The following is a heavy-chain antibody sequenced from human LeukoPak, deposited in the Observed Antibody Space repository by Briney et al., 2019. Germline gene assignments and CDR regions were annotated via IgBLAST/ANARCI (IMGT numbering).Heavy chain of an antibody. J-gene: IGHJ4*02. CDR1: GFTFSSYA. V-gene: IGHV3-23*01. CDR3: AREPETTVTPLFDY. CDR2: ISGSGGST. Sequence: GGSLRLSCAASGFTFSSYAMSWVRQAPGKGLEWVSAISGSGGSTYYAGSVKGRFTISRDNAKNSLYLQMNSLRAEDTAVYYCAREPETTVTPLFDYWGQGTLVTVSS. D-gene: IGHD4-17*01.